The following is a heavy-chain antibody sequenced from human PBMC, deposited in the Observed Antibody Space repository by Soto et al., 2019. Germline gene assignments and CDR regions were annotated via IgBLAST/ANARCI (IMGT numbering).Heavy chain of an antibody. V-gene: IGHV4-4*02. CDR1: GGSFTSNNW. CDR2: IYRTGRT. D-gene: IGHD1-7*01. Sequence: SETLSLTCAVSGGSFTSNNWWTWVRQPPGQGLEWIGEIYRTGRTNYNPSLKGRVTIPLDKSENQFSLKVTSLTAADTAVYYCASRDPGTSVDYWGQGTLVTVSS. CDR3: ASRDPGTSVDY. J-gene: IGHJ4*02.